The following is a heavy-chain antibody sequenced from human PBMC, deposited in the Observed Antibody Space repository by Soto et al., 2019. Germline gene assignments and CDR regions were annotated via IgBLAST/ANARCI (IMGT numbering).Heavy chain of an antibody. CDR3: ATRTITLPH. V-gene: IGHV3-66*01. J-gene: IGHJ4*02. Sequence: EVHLVESGGGLVQPGGSLRLSCAASRFAVSDNYMSWVRQAPGKGLEFVSLIYSGGTTRYADSVKGRFTISRDNSKNTLNLQMNNLRAEDTAVYYCATRTITLPHWGQGTLVIVSS. D-gene: IGHD5-12*01. CDR1: RFAVSDNY. CDR2: IYSGGTT.